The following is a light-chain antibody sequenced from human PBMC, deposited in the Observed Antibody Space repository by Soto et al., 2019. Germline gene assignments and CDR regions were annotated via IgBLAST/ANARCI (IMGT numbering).Light chain of an antibody. Sequence: EIVLTQSPATLSLSPWERATLSCRASQSFSSYLAWYQQTPGQAHRLLIYDASNRATGIPARFSGSGSGTDFTLPISSLEPEDFAVYYCQLRSNWPPYTFGQGTTLAIK. V-gene: IGKV3-11*01. J-gene: IGKJ2*01. CDR1: QSFSSY. CDR2: DAS. CDR3: QLRSNWPPYT.